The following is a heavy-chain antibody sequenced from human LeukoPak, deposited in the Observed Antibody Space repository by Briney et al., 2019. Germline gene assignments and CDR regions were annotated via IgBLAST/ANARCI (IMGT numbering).Heavy chain of an antibody. D-gene: IGHD3-3*01. J-gene: IGHJ4*02. CDR2: IYTSGST. CDR3: VRDPAIFGVAKYYFDY. V-gene: IGHV4-4*07. CDR1: GGSISSYY. Sequence: PSETLSLTCTVSGGSISSYYWSWIRQPAGKGLAWIGRIYTSGSTNYNPSLKSRVTMSVDTSKNQFSLKLSSVTAPDTAVYYGVRDPAIFGVAKYYFDYWGQGNLVTVSS.